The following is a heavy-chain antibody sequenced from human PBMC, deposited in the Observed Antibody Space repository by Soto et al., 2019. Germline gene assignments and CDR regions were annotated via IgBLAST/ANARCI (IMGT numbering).Heavy chain of an antibody. V-gene: IGHV3-30-3*01. J-gene: IGHJ4*02. CDR1: GFTVSSYA. CDR3: ATPHPLLWFGPPGY. CDR2: ISYDGSNK. D-gene: IGHD3-10*01. Sequence: HPGGSLRLCCAASGFTVSSYAMHWVRQAPGKGLEWVAVISYDGSNKYYADSVKGRFTISRDNSKNTLYLQMNSLRAEDTAVYYCATPHPLLWFGPPGYWGQGTLVTVSS.